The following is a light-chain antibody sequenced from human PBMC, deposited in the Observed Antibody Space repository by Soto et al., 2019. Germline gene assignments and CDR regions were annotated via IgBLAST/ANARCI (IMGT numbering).Light chain of an antibody. V-gene: IGKV3-20*01. CDR2: GTS. Sequence: EIVLTQSPVTLSLSPGERATLLCRASQSVSSSLAWYQQRPGQAPRLLIYGTSSRATGIPDRFSGSGSGTDFTLTISRLEPEDFAVYFCQRYGSSPLITFGQGTRLEIK. J-gene: IGKJ5*01. CDR3: QRYGSSPLIT. CDR1: QSVSSS.